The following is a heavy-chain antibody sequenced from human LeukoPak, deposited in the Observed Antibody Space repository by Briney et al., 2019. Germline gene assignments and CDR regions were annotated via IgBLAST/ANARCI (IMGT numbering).Heavy chain of an antibody. V-gene: IGHV4-39*07. CDR3: ARYNYDFWSGYSKWFDP. Sequence: SETLSLTCTVSGDSISSSSSYWGWIRQPPGAGLEWIGSIYYSGSTYYNTSLKSRVTISVDTSKNQFSLRLNSVTAADAAVYYCARYNYDFWSGYSKWFDPWGQGTLVTVSS. D-gene: IGHD3-3*01. CDR1: GDSISSSSSY. CDR2: IYYSGST. J-gene: IGHJ5*02.